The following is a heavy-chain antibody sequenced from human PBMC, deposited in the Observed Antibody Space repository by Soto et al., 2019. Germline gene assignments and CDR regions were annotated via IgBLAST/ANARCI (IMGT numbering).Heavy chain of an antibody. Sequence: ASVKVSCKASGYTFTSYGISWVRQAPGQGLEWMGWISAYNGNTNYAQKLQGRVTMTTDTSTSTAYMELRSLRSDDTAVYYCARDMSGGGYSYGYVPYYYGMDVWGQGTTVTVSS. CDR3: ARDMSGGGYSYGYVPYYYGMDV. J-gene: IGHJ6*02. CDR2: ISAYNGNT. CDR1: GYTFTSYG. D-gene: IGHD5-18*01. V-gene: IGHV1-18*01.